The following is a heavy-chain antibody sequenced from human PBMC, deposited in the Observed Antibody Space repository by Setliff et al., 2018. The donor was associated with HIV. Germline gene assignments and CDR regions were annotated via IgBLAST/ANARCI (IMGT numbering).Heavy chain of an antibody. CDR3: ARALAGGSGWNYFDL. D-gene: IGHD6-19*01. CDR2: IYTSGST. J-gene: IGHJ4*02. Sequence: PSETLSLTCIVSSGSIHSGSYYWSWIRQPVGKGLEWIGRIYTSGSTDYNPSLKSRVAISVDTSKNHFSLNLTSVTAADTAVYFCARALAGGSGWNYFDLWGPGTLVTVSS. V-gene: IGHV4-61*02. CDR1: SGSIHSGSYY.